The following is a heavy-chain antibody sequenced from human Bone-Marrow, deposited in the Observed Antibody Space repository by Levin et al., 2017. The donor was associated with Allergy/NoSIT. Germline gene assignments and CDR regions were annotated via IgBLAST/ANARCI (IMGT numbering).Heavy chain of an antibody. CDR3: SRSTDYSTSWRSSSEY. V-gene: IGHV3-30*03. CDR2: MSYDGSER. Sequence: PGGSLRLSCAASGFTFSTYGMHWVRQAPGKGLEWVAIMSYDGSERYYADSVKGRFTISRDNSKNTLYLQMNSLRPEDTAVYYCSRSTDYSTSWRSSSEYWGQGTLVTVSS. D-gene: IGHD6-13*01. CDR1: GFTFSTYG. J-gene: IGHJ4*02.